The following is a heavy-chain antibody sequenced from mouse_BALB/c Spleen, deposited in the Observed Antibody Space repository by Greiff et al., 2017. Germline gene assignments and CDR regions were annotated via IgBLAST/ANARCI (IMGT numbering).Heavy chain of an antibody. V-gene: IGHV3-8*02. Sequence: EVKLMESGPSLVKPSQTLSLTCSVTGDSITSGYWNWIRKFPGNKLEYMGYISYSGSTYYNPSLKSRISITRDTSKNQYYLQLNSVTTEDTATYFCARIPSRYYCDNWGASATLSESS. CDR1: GDSITSGY. CDR2: ISYSGST. CDR3: ARIPSRYYCDN. J-gene: IGHJ2*01. D-gene: IGHD5-1-1*01.